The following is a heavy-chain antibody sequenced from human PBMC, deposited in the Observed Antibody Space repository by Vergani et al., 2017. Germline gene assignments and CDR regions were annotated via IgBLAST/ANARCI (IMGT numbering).Heavy chain of an antibody. D-gene: IGHD5-18*01. CDR2: IYHSGST. J-gene: IGHJ5*02. CDR1: GYSISSGYY. CDR3: ARGRGYSYGGGWFDP. Sequence: QVQLQESGPGLVKPSETLSLTCAVSGYSISSGYYWGWIRQPPGKGLEWIGSIYHSGSTNYNPSLKSRVTISVDTSKNQFSLKLSSVTAADTAVYYCARGRGYSYGGGWFDPWGQGTLVTVSS. V-gene: IGHV4-38-2*01.